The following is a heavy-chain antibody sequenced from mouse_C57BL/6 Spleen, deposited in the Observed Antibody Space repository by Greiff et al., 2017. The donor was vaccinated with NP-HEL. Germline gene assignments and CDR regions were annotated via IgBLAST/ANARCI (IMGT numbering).Heavy chain of an antibody. J-gene: IGHJ4*01. CDR1: GYTFTNYW. V-gene: IGHV1-63*01. D-gene: IGHD1-1*01. CDR2: IYPGGGYT. Sequence: VQLQQSGAELVRPGTSVKMSRKASGYTFTNYWIGWAKQRPGHGLEWIGDIYPGGGYTNYNDKFKGKATLTADKSSSTAYMQFSSLTSEDSAIYYCARYATVVAVDYAMDYLGQGTSVTVSS. CDR3: ARYATVVAVDYAMDY.